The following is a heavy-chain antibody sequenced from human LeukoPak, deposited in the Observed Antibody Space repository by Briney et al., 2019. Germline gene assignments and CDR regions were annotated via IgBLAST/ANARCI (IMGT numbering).Heavy chain of an antibody. CDR3: ARESYWSYDY. D-gene: IGHD1-7*01. CDR2: ITSSGGTI. CDR1: GSTFSDYY. J-gene: IGHJ4*02. V-gene: IGHV3-11*04. Sequence: PGGSLRLSCAASGSTFSDYYMTWIRQAPGKGLEWVSYITSSGGTIDYADSVKGRFTISRDNAKNSLYLQMNSLRAEDTAIYYCARESYWSYDYWGQGTLVTVSS.